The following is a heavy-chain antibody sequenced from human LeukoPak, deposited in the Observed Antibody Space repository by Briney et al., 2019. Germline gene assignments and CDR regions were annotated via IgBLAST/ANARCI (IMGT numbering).Heavy chain of an antibody. Sequence: PSETLSLTCTVSGGSISSYYWSWIRQPAGKGLEWIGRIYTSGSTNYNPSLKSRVTTSVDTSRNQFSLKLSSVTAADTAVYYCASSSSSHFDYWGQGTLVTVSS. D-gene: IGHD6-6*01. V-gene: IGHV4-4*07. J-gene: IGHJ4*02. CDR1: GGSISSYY. CDR3: ASSSSSHFDY. CDR2: IYTSGST.